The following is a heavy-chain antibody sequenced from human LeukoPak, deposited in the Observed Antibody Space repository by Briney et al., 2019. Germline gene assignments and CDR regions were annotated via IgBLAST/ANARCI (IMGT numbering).Heavy chain of an antibody. V-gene: IGHV3-53*01. CDR2: IYSGGST. Sequence: GGSLRLSRAASGFTFSSNYMSWVRQAPGKGLEWVSVIYSGGSTYYADSVKGRFTISRDNSKNTLYLQMNSLRAEDTAVYYCTRDPLFGYCSGGSCRPLDYWGQGTLVTVSS. J-gene: IGHJ4*02. CDR3: TRDPLFGYCSGGSCRPLDY. D-gene: IGHD2-15*01. CDR1: GFTFSSNY.